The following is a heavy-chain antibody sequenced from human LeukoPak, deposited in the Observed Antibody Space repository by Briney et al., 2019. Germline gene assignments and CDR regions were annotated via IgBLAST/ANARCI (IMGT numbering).Heavy chain of an antibody. D-gene: IGHD5-12*01. V-gene: IGHV3-48*01. Sequence: PGGSLRLSCTVSGFTFSSYSMNWVRQAPGKGLEWVSYISSSSTIYYADSVKGRFTISRDNAKNSLYLQMSSLRAEDTAVYYCASGAEGYVFDPWGQGTLVTVPS. CDR1: GFTFSSYS. CDR2: ISSSSTI. J-gene: IGHJ5*02. CDR3: ASGAEGYVFDP.